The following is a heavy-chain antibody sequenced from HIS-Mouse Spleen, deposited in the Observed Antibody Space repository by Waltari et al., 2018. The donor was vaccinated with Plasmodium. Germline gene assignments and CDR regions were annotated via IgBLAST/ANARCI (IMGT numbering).Heavy chain of an antibody. CDR3: ARRGGSYYYFDY. CDR1: GGSISSSSYY. J-gene: IGHJ4*02. V-gene: IGHV4-39*01. D-gene: IGHD1-26*01. CDR2: IYYSGST. Sequence: QLQLQESGPGLVKPSETLSLTCTVSGGSISSSSYYWGWIHQPPGKGLEWIGSIYYSGSTYYNPSLKSRVTISVDTSKNQFSLKLSSVTAADTAVYYCARRGGSYYYFDYWGQGTLVTVSS.